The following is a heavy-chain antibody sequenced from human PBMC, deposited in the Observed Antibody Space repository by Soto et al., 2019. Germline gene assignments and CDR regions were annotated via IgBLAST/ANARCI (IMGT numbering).Heavy chain of an antibody. CDR3: ARVGGVAARTFDY. CDR2: LYYSGNT. D-gene: IGHD2-15*01. V-gene: IGHV4-59*01. J-gene: IGHJ4*02. Sequence: PXGTLSLTCTVSGTSISSYYWSWVRQPPGKGLEWIGYLYYSGNTNYNPSLKSRVTISVDASKNQVSLRLTSVTAADTAVYYCARVGGVAARTFDYWGQGTVVTVSS. CDR1: GTSISSYY.